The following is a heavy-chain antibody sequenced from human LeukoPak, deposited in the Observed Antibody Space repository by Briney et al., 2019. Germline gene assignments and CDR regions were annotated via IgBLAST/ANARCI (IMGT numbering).Heavy chain of an antibody. CDR1: GYTFTGYY. V-gene: IGHV1-2*02. CDR2: INPNSGGT. Sequence: ASVKVSCKASGYTFTGYYMHWVRQAPGQGLEWMGWINPNSGGTDYAQKFQGRVTMTRDTSISTAYMELSRLRSDDTAVYYCARELALAYCGGDCYSSYMDVWGKGTTVTISS. D-gene: IGHD2-21*02. CDR3: ARELALAYCGGDCYSSYMDV. J-gene: IGHJ6*03.